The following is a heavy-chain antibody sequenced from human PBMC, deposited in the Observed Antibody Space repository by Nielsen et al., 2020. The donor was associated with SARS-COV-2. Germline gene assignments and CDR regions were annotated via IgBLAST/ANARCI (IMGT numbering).Heavy chain of an antibody. CDR3: ARDGRFEYSSSSPYHYFDY. V-gene: IGHV4-30-4*02. J-gene: IGHJ4*02. Sequence: SETLSLTCTVSGGSISSGDYYWSWIRQPPGKGLEWIGYIYYSGSTYYNPSLKSRVTISVDTSKNQFSLKLSSVTAADTAVYYFARDGRFEYSSSSPYHYFDYWGQGTLVTVSS. D-gene: IGHD6-6*01. CDR2: IYYSGST. CDR1: GGSISSGDYY.